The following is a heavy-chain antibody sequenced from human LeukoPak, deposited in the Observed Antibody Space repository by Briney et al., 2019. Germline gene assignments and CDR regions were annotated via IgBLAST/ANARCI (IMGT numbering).Heavy chain of an antibody. CDR3: ARGLWYSRY. V-gene: IGHV3-7*04. D-gene: IGHD1-1*01. Sequence: GGSLRLSCAASGFTLSTYWMTWVRQAPGKGLEWVANIKLDGSEKYYVDSVRGRFTISRDNAKNSLYLQMNSLRAEDTAVDYCARGLWYSRYWGQGALVTVSS. CDR2: IKLDGSEK. J-gene: IGHJ4*02. CDR1: GFTLSTYW.